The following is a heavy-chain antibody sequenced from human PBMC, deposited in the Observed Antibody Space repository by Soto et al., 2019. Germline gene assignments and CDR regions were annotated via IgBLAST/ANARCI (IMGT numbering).Heavy chain of an antibody. D-gene: IGHD3-16*01. CDR3: AQCLLGVSYDYGIDV. V-gene: IGHV1-69*12. CDR1: GGTFSSYA. CDR2: IIPIFATA. J-gene: IGHJ6*02. Sequence: QVQLVQSGAEVKKPGSSVKVSCKASGGTFSSYAINWVRQAPGQGLEWMGGIIPIFATADYAQKFQGRVTITADESTTTAYMELSSLRSEDTAVYYCAQCLLGVSYDYGIDVWGQGTTVTVSS.